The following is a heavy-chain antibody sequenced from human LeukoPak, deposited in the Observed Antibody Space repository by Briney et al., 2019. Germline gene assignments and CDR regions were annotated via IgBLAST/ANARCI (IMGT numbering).Heavy chain of an antibody. Sequence: ASVKVSCKASGYTFTSYYMHWVRQAPGQGLEWMGIIIPSGGSTSYAQKFQGRVTMTRDTSTSTVYMELSSLRSEDTAVYYCARDLGTIFGVVIILGYWGQGTLVTVSS. CDR1: GYTFTSYY. V-gene: IGHV1-46*01. CDR3: ARDLGTIFGVVIILGY. D-gene: IGHD3-3*01. CDR2: IIPSGGST. J-gene: IGHJ4*02.